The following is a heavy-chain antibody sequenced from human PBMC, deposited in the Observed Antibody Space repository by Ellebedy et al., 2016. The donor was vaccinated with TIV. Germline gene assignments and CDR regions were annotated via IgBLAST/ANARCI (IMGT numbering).Heavy chain of an antibody. Sequence: GESLKISCAASGFTVSSNYMSWVRQAPGKGLEWVSVIYSGGSTYYADSVKGRFTISIDNSKNTLYLQMNSLRAEDTAVYYCARGGYGWDYWGQGTLVTVSS. CDR3: ARGGYGWDY. CDR2: IYSGGST. V-gene: IGHV3-66*01. D-gene: IGHD3-10*01. J-gene: IGHJ4*02. CDR1: GFTVSSNY.